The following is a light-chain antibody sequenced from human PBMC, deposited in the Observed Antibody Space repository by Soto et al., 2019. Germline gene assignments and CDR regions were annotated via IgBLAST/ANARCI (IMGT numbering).Light chain of an antibody. Sequence: QSVLTQPPSVSGAPGQRVTISCTGSSSNIGAGYDVHWYQQLPGTAPKLLIYGNSNRPSGVPDRFSGSKSGTSASLAITGRQAEGEADYYGQSYDGSLSGVVFGGGTQLTVL. CDR1: SSNIGAGYD. CDR3: QSYDGSLSGVV. V-gene: IGLV1-40*01. CDR2: GNS. J-gene: IGLJ2*01.